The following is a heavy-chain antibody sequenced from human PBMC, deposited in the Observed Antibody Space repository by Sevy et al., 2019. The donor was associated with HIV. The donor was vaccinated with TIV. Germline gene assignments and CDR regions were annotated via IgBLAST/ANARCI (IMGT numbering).Heavy chain of an antibody. CDR1: GFTFSSYA. CDR3: AKGAIGITMIVVVISHLDY. J-gene: IGHJ4*02. D-gene: IGHD3-22*01. Sequence: GGSLRLSCAASGFTFSSYAMRWVRQAPGKGLEWVSAISGSGGSTYYADSVKGRFTISRDNSKNTLYLQMNSLRVEDTAVYYCAKGAIGITMIVVVISHLDYWGQGTLVTVSS. CDR2: ISGSGGST. V-gene: IGHV3-23*01.